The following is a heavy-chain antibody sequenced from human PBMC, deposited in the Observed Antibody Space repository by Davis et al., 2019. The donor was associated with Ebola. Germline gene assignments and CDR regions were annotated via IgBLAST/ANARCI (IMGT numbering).Heavy chain of an antibody. V-gene: IGHV3-30*02. CDR1: GLIVSSDY. CDR2: IRYDGSNK. J-gene: IGHJ4*02. CDR3: AKDRRDTASFDY. D-gene: IGHD5-18*01. Sequence: GESLKISCAASGLIVSSDYMSWVRQAPGKGLEWVAFIRYDGSNKYYADSVKGRFTISRDNSKNTLYLQMNSLRAEDTAVYYCAKDRRDTASFDYWGQGTLVTVSS.